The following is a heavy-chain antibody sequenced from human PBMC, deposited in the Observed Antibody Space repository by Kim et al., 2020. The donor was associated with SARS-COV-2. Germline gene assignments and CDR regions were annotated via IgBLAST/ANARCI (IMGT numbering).Heavy chain of an antibody. V-gene: IGHV1-18*01. D-gene: IGHD3-10*01. CDR1: GYTFTSYG. J-gene: IGHJ6*02. Sequence: ASVKVSCKASGYTFTSYGISWVRQAPGQGLEWMGWISAYNGNTNYAQKLQGRVTMTTDTSTSTAYMELRSLRSDDTAVYYCARDDVLWFGELRGNYYYYGMDVWGQGTTVTVSS. CDR3: ARDDVLWFGELRGNYYYYGMDV. CDR2: ISAYNGNT.